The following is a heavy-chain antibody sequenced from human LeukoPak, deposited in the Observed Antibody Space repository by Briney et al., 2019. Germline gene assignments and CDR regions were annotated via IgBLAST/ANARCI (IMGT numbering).Heavy chain of an antibody. CDR2: IKQDGSEK. Sequence: GGSLRLSCAASGFTFSSYWMSWVRQAPGQGLEWVANIKQDGSEKYYVDSVKGRFTISRDNAKNSLYLQMNSLRAEDTAVYYCAKDLSYTSGASDHWGQGTLVTVSS. D-gene: IGHD6-19*01. CDR1: GFTFSSYW. J-gene: IGHJ4*02. V-gene: IGHV3-7*03. CDR3: AKDLSYTSGASDH.